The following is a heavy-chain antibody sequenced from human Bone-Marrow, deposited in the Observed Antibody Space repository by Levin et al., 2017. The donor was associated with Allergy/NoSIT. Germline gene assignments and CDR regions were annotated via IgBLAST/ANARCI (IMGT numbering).Heavy chain of an antibody. V-gene: IGHV3-7*03. CDR3: ASFHHTTGGTY. Sequence: LSLTCVVSGFSFSNYWMTWARQAPGKGLEWVATIKEDGSQTYYVDSVKGRFTISRDNAKNSLFLQMNSLRAEDTAVYYCASFHHTTGGTYWGQGTLVTVSS. J-gene: IGHJ4*02. CDR1: GFSFSNYW. CDR2: IKEDGSQT. D-gene: IGHD2-8*02.